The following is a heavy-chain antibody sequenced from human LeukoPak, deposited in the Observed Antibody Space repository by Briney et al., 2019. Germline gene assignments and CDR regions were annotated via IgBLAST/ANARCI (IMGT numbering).Heavy chain of an antibody. D-gene: IGHD2-21*01. CDR1: GFTFSDYF. CDR2: ISSTGTI. V-gene: IGHV3-11*04. Sequence: GGSLRLSCVASGFTFSDYFMSWIRQAPGKGLEWVSHISSTGTIYYADSVKGRTTISRDNAKNSLYLQMNSLRAEDTAVYYCARPAYCGGNCYYFPDYWGQGTLVTVSS. J-gene: IGHJ4*02. CDR3: ARPAYCGGNCYYFPDY.